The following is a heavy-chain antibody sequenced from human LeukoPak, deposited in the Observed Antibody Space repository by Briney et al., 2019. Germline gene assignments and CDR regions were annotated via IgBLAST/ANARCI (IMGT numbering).Heavy chain of an antibody. CDR2: ISSNSGVT. Sequence: ASVKLSCKASGYSFTGYYIHFVRQAPGQGLEWMGWISSNSGVTKSAQKFQGRVTMTRDTSISTVYMELSSLRSDDTAVYYCAREFDPWGQGTLVTVSS. V-gene: IGHV1-2*02. J-gene: IGHJ5*02. CDR3: AREFDP. CDR1: GYSFTGYY.